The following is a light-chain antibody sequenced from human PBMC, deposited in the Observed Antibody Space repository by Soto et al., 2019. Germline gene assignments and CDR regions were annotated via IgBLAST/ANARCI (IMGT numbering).Light chain of an antibody. CDR3: QSYDTRLSGVI. CDR2: ADN. J-gene: IGLJ2*01. V-gene: IGLV1-40*01. Sequence: QSVLTQTPSVSGDPGQKITMSCTGSSSNIAAGYDVHWYHQLPGAAPRLLIYADNNRPSGSPDRFSASNSGTSASLAITGLQGEDEAVYYCQSYDTRLSGVIFGAGTKLTVL. CDR1: SSNIAAGYD.